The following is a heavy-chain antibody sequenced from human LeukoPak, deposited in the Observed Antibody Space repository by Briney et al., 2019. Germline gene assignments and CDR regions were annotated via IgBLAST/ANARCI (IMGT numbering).Heavy chain of an antibody. V-gene: IGHV1-46*01. CDR2: INPSGGST. Sequence: GASVKVSCKASGYTFTSYYMHWVRQAPGQGLEWMGIINPSGGSTSYAQKFQGRVTMTRDTSISTAYMELSRLRSDDTAVYYCAKDGGRGFNYGLYYFDHWGQGTLVTVSS. CDR3: AKDGGRGFNYGLYYFDH. CDR1: GYTFTSYY. D-gene: IGHD5-18*01. J-gene: IGHJ4*02.